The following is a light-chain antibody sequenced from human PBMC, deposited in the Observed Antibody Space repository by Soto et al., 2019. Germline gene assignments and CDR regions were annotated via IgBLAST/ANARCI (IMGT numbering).Light chain of an antibody. Sequence: EIVLTQTPATPSLSPGERATLSCRASQSVGSYLAWYQQKPGQAPRLLIYDASNRATGIPARFSGSGSGTDFTLTISSLEPEDFAVYYCQQRSNWQLTFGGGTKVEIK. CDR3: QQRSNWQLT. J-gene: IGKJ4*01. CDR2: DAS. V-gene: IGKV3-11*01. CDR1: QSVGSY.